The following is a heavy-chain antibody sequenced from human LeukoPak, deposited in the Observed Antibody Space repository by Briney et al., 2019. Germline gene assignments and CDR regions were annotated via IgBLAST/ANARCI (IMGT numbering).Heavy chain of an antibody. CDR1: GYTSTSYC. J-gene: IGHJ4*02. CDR2: TSAYNGST. CDR3: AILAVAGTLGYFDY. D-gene: IGHD6-19*01. V-gene: IGHV1-18*01. Sequence: ASVKVSCKASGYTSTSYCISWVRQAPGQGLEWMGWTSAYNGSTNYAQKLQGRVTMTTDTSTSTAYVELRSLRSDDTAVYYCAILAVAGTLGYFDYWGQGTLVTVSS.